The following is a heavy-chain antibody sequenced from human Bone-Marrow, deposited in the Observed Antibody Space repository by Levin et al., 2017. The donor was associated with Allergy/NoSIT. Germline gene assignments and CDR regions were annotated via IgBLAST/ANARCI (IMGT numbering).Heavy chain of an antibody. J-gene: IGHJ4*02. CDR3: ARSRRPLNCSSTSCYEINDY. V-gene: IGHV1-69*13. CDR2: IIPIFGTA. D-gene: IGHD2-2*01. Sequence: SVKVSCKASGGTFSSYAISWVRQAPGQGLEWMGGIIPIFGTANYAQKFQGRVTITADESTSTAYMELSSLRSEDTAVYYCARSRRPLNCSSTSCYEINDYWGQGTLVTVSS. CDR1: GGTFSSYA.